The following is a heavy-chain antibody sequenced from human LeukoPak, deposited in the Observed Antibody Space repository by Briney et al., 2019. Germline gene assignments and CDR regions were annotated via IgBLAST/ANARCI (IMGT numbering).Heavy chain of an antibody. Sequence: AGGSLRLSCEASGFTFSSYWMSWVRQAPGKGLEWVANIKRDGSEKYYVDSVKGRFTISRDNAKNSLYLQMDSLRAEDTAVYYCARSRSAGYWGQGTLVTVSS. CDR1: GFTFSSYW. J-gene: IGHJ4*02. CDR3: ARSRSAGY. CDR2: IKRDGSEK. V-gene: IGHV3-7*01.